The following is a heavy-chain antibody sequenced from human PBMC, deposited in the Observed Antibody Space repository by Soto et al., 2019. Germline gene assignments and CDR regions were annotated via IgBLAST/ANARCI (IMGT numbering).Heavy chain of an antibody. CDR2: IYPCDSDT. D-gene: IGHD2-8*01. Sequence: GESLKISCKGSVYSFTSYCIGWLRQMPVKGLEWMGIIYPCDSDTRYSPSFQGQVTISADKSISTAYLQWSSLKASDTAIYYCARNRVDGVCYDECYYGMEVRGQGTTVTVSS. CDR1: VYSFTSYC. CDR3: ARNRVDGVCYDECYYGMEV. V-gene: IGHV5-51*01. J-gene: IGHJ6*01.